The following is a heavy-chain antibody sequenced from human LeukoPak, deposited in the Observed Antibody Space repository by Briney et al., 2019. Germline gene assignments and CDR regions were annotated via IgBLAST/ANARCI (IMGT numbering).Heavy chain of an antibody. CDR2: IYYSGST. Sequence: SETLSLTCTVSGGSISSYYWSWIRQPPGKGLEWIGYIYYSGSTNYNPSLKSRVTISVDTSKNQFSLKLSSVTAADTAVYYCARVRLTMVRGVIITDAFDIWGQGTMVTVSS. CDR1: GGSISSYY. D-gene: IGHD3-10*01. V-gene: IGHV4-59*01. J-gene: IGHJ3*02. CDR3: ARVRLTMVRGVIITDAFDI.